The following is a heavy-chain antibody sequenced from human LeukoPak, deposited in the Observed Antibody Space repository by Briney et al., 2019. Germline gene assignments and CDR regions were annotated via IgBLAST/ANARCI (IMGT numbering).Heavy chain of an antibody. Sequence: SETLSLTCTVSGGSINRSIYYWGWIRQPPGKGLEWLGSMYYSGSTYYNPSLKSRVTISVDTSKNQFSLKLSSVTAADTAVYYCGRHRQHSQHDVDYWGQGTLVTVSS. D-gene: IGHD6-13*01. J-gene: IGHJ4*02. CDR1: GGSINRSIYY. CDR2: MYYSGST. V-gene: IGHV4-39*01. CDR3: GRHRQHSQHDVDY.